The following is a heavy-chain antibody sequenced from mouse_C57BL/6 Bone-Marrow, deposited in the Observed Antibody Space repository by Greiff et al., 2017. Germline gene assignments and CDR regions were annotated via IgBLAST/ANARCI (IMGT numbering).Heavy chain of an antibody. CDR1: GYTFTSYD. CDR2: IYPRDGST. J-gene: IGHJ1*03. CDR3: ARLEFDGSSGDWYFDV. Sequence: VKLMESGPELVKPGASVKLSCKASGYTFTSYDINWVKQRPGPGLAWIGWIYPRDGSTKYNEKFKGKATLTVYTSSSTAYMELHSLTSEDSAVYCCARLEFDGSSGDWYFDVWGTGTTVTVSS. D-gene: IGHD1-1*01. V-gene: IGHV1-85*01.